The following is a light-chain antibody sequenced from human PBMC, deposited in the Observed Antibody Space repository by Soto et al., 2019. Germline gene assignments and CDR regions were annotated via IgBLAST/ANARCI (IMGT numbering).Light chain of an antibody. CDR1: QYISSNY. Sequence: EVVLTQSPGTLSLSPGERATLSCRASQYISSNYLAWYQQKPGRAPRLLIFGAFNRAPGVPDRFGGSASGTDFALTISGLEPEDFAVYYCQQYDTSPLTFGGGTKV. CDR3: QQYDTSPLT. J-gene: IGKJ4*01. CDR2: GAF. V-gene: IGKV3-20*01.